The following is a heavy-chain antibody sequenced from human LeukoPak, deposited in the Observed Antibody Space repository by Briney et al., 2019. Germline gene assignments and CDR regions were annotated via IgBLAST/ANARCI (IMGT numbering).Heavy chain of an antibody. V-gene: IGHV3-74*01. D-gene: IGHD1-14*01. Sequence: GGSLRLSCAASGFTFSNYWMHWVRQAPGKGLFWVSRISSDGTNTIYADSVKGRFTISRDDAKNTLYLQMNSLRGEDTAVYYCARLGAESTLDYWGQGTLVTVSS. CDR1: GFTFSNYW. J-gene: IGHJ4*02. CDR2: ISSDGTNT. CDR3: ARLGAESTLDY.